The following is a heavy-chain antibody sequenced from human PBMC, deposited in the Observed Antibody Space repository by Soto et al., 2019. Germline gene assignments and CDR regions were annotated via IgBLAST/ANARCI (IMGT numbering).Heavy chain of an antibody. CDR3: AKDANGVYVGVFAM. Sequence: EVQLLESGGGLVQPGGSLRLSCAASGFTLSNYAMSWVRQAPGKGLEWVSGISASGVSTYYADSVKGRFTISRDNAKNPLSLQLNSLIAGDTAVYFCAKDANGVYVGVFAMWGQGTKVTVSS. J-gene: IGHJ3*02. CDR1: GFTLSNYA. CDR2: ISASGVST. V-gene: IGHV3-23*01. D-gene: IGHD4-17*01.